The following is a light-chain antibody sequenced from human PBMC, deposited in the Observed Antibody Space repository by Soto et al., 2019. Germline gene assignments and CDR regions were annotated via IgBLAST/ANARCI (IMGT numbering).Light chain of an antibody. J-gene: IGLJ2*01. Sequence: QSALTQPASVSGSPGQSITISCTGTSSDIGGYKFVSWYQKHPGKAPKLMIYEVSNRPSGVSNRLSGSKSGNAASLTISGLQAEDEADYYCSSYTSSRTLVFGGGTKLTVL. CDR2: EVS. CDR3: SSYTSSRTLV. CDR1: SSDIGGYKF. V-gene: IGLV2-14*01.